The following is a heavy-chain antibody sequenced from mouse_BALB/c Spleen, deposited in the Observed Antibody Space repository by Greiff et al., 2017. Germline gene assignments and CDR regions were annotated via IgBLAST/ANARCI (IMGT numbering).Heavy chain of an antibody. CDR1: GYTFTSYY. CDR3: TRWWLRSFYFDY. V-gene: IGHV1S81*02. D-gene: IGHD2-2*01. Sequence: VQLQQPGAELVKPGASVKLSCKASGYTFTSYYMYWVKQRPGQGLEWIGGINPSNGGTNFNEKFKSKATLTVDKSSSTAYMQLSSLTSEDSAVYYCTRWWLRSFYFDYWGQGTTLTVSS. CDR2: INPSNGGT. J-gene: IGHJ2*01.